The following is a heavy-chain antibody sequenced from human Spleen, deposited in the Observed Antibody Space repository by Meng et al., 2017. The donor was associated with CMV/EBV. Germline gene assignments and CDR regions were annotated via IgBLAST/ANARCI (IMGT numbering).Heavy chain of an antibody. CDR1: GWSFSGYY. CDR2: INHSGST. J-gene: IGHJ4*02. V-gene: IGHV4-34*01. CDR3: ARGVVVPAAPTWWY. D-gene: IGHD2-2*01. Sequence: SETLSLTCAVYGWSFSGYYWSWIRQPPGKGLEWIGEINHSGSTNYNPFLKSRLTISVDTSKNQFSLKLSSVTAADTAVYYCARGVVVPAAPTWWYWGQGTLVTVSS.